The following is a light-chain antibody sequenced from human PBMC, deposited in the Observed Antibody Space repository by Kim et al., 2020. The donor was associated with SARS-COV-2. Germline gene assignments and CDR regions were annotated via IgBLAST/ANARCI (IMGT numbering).Light chain of an antibody. J-gene: IGLJ3*02. V-gene: IGLV6-57*01. CDR2: EDN. CDR3: QSHDASYQV. CDR1: SGSIASNY. Sequence: GKTVTLACTRSSGSIASNYVQWYQQRPGSSPTTLIYEDNHRPSGVPDRFSGSIDSSSNSASLTISRLKIEDEADYYCQSHDASYQVFGGGTQLTVL.